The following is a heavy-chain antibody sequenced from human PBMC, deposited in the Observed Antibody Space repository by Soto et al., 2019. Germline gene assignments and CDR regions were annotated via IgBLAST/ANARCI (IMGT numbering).Heavy chain of an antibody. Sequence: QVQLVESGGGVVQPGRSLRLSCAASGFTFSSYAMHWVRQAPGKGLEWVAVISYDGSDKYYADSVKGRFTISRDNSKNTLNLQMNSLRDDDTAVYYCANALGELSPESYDYWGQGTLITVAS. CDR2: ISYDGSDK. V-gene: IGHV3-30*18. D-gene: IGHD3-16*02. J-gene: IGHJ4*02. CDR3: ANALGELSPESYDY. CDR1: GFTFSSYA.